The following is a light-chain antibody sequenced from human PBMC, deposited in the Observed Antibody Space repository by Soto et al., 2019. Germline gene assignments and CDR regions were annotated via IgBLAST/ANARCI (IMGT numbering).Light chain of an antibody. CDR1: SSDVGGYNY. CDR2: DVS. V-gene: IGLV2-11*01. CDR3: CSYAGSYTFDYV. Sequence: QSALTQPPSVSGSPGQSVTISCTGTSSDVGGYNYVSWYQQHPGKAPKLMIYDVSKRPSGVPDRFSGSKSGNTASLTISGLQAEDEADYYCCSYAGSYTFDYVFGTGTKV. J-gene: IGLJ1*01.